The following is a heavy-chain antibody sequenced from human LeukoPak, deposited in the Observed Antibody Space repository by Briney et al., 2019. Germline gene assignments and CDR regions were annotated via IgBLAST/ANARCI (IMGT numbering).Heavy chain of an antibody. D-gene: IGHD3-16*01. CDR1: GGSISSSSYY. J-gene: IGHJ4*02. CDR3: ARHQGYDYVWGSYKGHFDY. CDR2: IYYSGST. V-gene: IGHV4-39*01. Sequence: SETLSLTCTVSGGSISSSSYYWGWIRQPPGKGLEWIGSIYYSGSTYYNPSLNSRVTISVDTSKNQCSLKLSSVTAADTAVYYCARHQGYDYVWGSYKGHFDYWGQGTLVTVSS.